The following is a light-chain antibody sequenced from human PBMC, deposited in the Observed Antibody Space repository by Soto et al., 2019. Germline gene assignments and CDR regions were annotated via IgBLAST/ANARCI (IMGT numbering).Light chain of an antibody. CDR1: VSVNTY. CDR3: QQRNNWPLT. J-gene: IGKJ4*01. CDR2: DAS. V-gene: IGKV3-11*01. Sequence: EVVLTQSPATLSLSPGERATLSCRASVSVNTYVAWYQQKPGLAPRLLIYDASNRATGIPARFSGSGSVTDFPLTISSLEPEDFGVYYCQQRNNWPLTFGGGTKVEI.